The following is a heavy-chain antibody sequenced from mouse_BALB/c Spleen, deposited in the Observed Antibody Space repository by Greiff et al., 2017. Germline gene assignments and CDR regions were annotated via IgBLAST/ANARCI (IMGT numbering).Heavy chain of an antibody. CDR2: INSNGGST. Sequence: EVMLVESGGGLVQPGGSLKLSCAASGFTFSSYGMSWVRQTPDKRLELVATINSNGGSTYYPDSVKGRFTISRDNAKNTLYLQMSSLKSEDTAMYYCARDTDGYPFDYWGQGTTRTVSS. CDR3: ARDTDGYPFDY. D-gene: IGHD1-2*01. CDR1: GFTFSSYG. J-gene: IGHJ2*01. V-gene: IGHV5-6-3*01.